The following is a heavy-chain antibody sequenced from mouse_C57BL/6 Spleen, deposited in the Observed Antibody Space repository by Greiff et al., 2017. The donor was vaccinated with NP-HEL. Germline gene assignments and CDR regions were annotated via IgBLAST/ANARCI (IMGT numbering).Heavy chain of an antibody. CDR3: ARSLYYYGSSYVPFDY. J-gene: IGHJ2*01. D-gene: IGHD1-1*01. V-gene: IGHV8-12*01. Sequence: QVTLKESGPGILQSSQTLSLTCSFSGFSLSTSGMGVSWIRQPSGTGLEWLAHIYWDDDKRYNPSLKSRLTISKDTSRNQVSRKITSVDTADTATYYCARSLYYYGSSYVPFDYWGQGTTRTVSS. CDR1: GFSLSTSGMG. CDR2: IYWDDDK.